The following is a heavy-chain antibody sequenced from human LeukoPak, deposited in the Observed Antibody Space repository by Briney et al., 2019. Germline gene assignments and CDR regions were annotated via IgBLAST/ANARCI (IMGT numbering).Heavy chain of an antibody. D-gene: IGHD2-2*01. CDR3: KSDIVVVPAAIYHYYYYMDV. J-gene: IGHJ6*03. CDR2: INSDGSST. Sequence: GGSLRLSCAASGFTFSSYWMHWVRQAPGKGLVWVSRINSDGSSTSYADSVKGRFTISRDNSKNTLYLQMNSLRAEDTAVYYCKSDIVVVPAAIYHYYYYMDVWGKGTTVTISS. V-gene: IGHV3-74*01. CDR1: GFTFSSYW.